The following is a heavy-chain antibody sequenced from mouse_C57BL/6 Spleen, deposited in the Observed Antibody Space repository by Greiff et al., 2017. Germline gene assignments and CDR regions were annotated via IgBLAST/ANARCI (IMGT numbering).Heavy chain of an antibody. CDR2: IDPSDSYT. Sequence: QVQLQQSGAELVRPGTSVKLSCKASGYTFTSYWMHWVKQRPGQGLEWIGVIDPSDSYTNYNQKFKGKATLTVDTSSNTAYLQLSSLTSEDTAVYYCARSRITYYFDYWGQGTTLTVSS. D-gene: IGHD2-4*01. CDR1: GYTFTSYW. J-gene: IGHJ2*01. V-gene: IGHV1-59*01. CDR3: ARSRITYYFDY.